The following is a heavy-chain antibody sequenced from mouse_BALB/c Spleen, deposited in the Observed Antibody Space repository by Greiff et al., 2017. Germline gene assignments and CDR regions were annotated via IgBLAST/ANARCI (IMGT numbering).Heavy chain of an antibody. CDR3: ARGREYGNSDGDY. Sequence: VQLKQSGPELVKPGASVKVSCKASGYAFTSYNMYWVKQSHGKSLEWIGYIDPYNGGTSYNQKFKGKATLTVDKSSSTAYMHLNSLTSEDSAVYYCARGREYGNSDGDYWGQGTTLTVSS. CDR2: IDPYNGGT. V-gene: IGHV1S135*01. CDR1: GYAFTSYN. J-gene: IGHJ2*01. D-gene: IGHD2-1*01.